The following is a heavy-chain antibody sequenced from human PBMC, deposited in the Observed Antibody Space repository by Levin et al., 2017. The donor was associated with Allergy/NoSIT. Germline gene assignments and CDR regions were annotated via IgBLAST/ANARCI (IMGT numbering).Heavy chain of an antibody. CDR3: ARDDSAKAVAGTLVTF. CDR1: GFTFSSYP. J-gene: IGHJ4*02. CDR2: IWYDGSNK. D-gene: IGHD6-19*01. Sequence: SCAASGFTFSSYPMHWVRQAPGKGPEWVAIIWYDGSNKFYADSVKGRFTISRDNSQNTLHLQMTSLRGEDTAVYYCARDDSAKAVAGTLVTFWGQGTLVTVSS. V-gene: IGHV3-33*01.